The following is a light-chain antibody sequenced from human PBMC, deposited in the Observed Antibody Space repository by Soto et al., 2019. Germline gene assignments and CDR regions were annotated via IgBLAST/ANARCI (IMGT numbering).Light chain of an antibody. V-gene: IGKV3-20*01. CDR3: QQYGSSGT. Sequence: EIVLTQSPGTLSLSPGERATLSCRASQSVSNNYLAWYQQKPGQAPRLLIYGASNRATGSPDRFSGSGSGTDFTLTISRLAAEDFAVYYWQQYGSSGTFGQGTKVEI. CDR1: QSVSNNY. CDR2: GAS. J-gene: IGKJ1*01.